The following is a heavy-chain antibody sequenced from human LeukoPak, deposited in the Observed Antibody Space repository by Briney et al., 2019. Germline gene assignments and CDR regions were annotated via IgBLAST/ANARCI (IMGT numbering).Heavy chain of an antibody. V-gene: IGHV5-51*01. CDR1: GYSFTSYW. J-gene: IGHJ4*02. D-gene: IGHD5-18*01. CDR3: ARQDTVMVSRQNIGMFDY. CDR2: IYPGDSDT. Sequence: GESLKISCKGSGYSFTSYWIGWVRHMPGKGLEWMGIIYPGDSDTRYSPSFQGQVTISADKSISTAYLQWSSLKASDTAMYYCARQDTVMVSRQNIGMFDYWGQGTLVTVSS.